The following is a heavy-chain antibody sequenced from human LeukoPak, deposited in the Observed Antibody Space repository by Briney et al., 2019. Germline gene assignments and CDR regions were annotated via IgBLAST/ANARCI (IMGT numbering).Heavy chain of an antibody. Sequence: NTSETLSLTCTVSGASITTNTYYWDWIRQPPGKGLEWIGGISYSGNTYYNPSLKSRVTISGDTSKNQFSLKVTSVAAADTAVYYCVKGDNYDFWSRLDSWGQGILVTVSS. J-gene: IGHJ4*02. CDR3: VKGDNYDFWSRLDS. CDR2: ISYSGNT. D-gene: IGHD3-3*01. CDR1: GASITTNTYY. V-gene: IGHV4-39*07.